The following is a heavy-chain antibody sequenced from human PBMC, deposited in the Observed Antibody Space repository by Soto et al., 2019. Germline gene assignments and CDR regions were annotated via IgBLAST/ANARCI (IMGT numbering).Heavy chain of an antibody. Sequence: QVQLQESGPGLVKPSETLSLTFDVSGGYVSGGHYYWSWIRQPPGKGLEWIGHILDSGNTNYHPSLKSRVTISLDTSRNQISLKLNTVTAADTAVYYCARAGMRNWLDPWGQGTLVNVSS. CDR2: ILDSGNT. CDR3: ARAGMRNWLDP. CDR1: GGYVSGGHYY. J-gene: IGHJ5*02. V-gene: IGHV4-61*01.